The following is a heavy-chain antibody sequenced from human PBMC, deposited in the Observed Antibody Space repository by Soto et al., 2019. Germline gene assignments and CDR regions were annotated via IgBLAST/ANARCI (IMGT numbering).Heavy chain of an antibody. Sequence: SETLSLTCSVSGGSISSYCWSWIRQPPGKGLEWIGYIYYSGSTNYNPSLKSRVTISVDTSKNQFSLKLSSVTAADTAVYYCSRAIAPLYSGSWYWFDPWGQGTLVTVSS. CDR3: SRAIAPLYSGSWYWFDP. CDR1: GGSISSYC. CDR2: IYYSGST. V-gene: IGHV4-59*08. D-gene: IGHD6-13*01. J-gene: IGHJ5*02.